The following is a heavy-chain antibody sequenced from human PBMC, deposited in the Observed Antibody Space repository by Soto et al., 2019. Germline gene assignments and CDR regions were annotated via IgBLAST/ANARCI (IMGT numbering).Heavy chain of an antibody. CDR2: IYYSGTT. D-gene: IGHD3-10*01. Sequence: SETLSLTCAVSGYSISSSNWWGWIRQPPGKGLEWIGYIYYSGTTYYNPSLKSRVTMSVDTSKNQFSLKLTNLRSDDTAVYYCATTGIIPDLVDSWGQGTLDTVSS. CDR1: GYSISSSNW. CDR3: ATTGIIPDLVDS. V-gene: IGHV4-28*01. J-gene: IGHJ4*02.